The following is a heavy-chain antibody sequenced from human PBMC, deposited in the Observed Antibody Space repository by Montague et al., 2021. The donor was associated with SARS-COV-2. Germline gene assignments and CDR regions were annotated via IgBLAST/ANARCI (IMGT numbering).Heavy chain of an antibody. D-gene: IGHD5-12*01. CDR2: IYRSGSP. CDR3: ARGVDIGVVTVTGGFDF. CDR1: GGSISRGYYY. V-gene: IGHV4-61*02. Sequence: TLSLTCTVAGGSISRGYYYWSWIRLPAGKGLEWIGRIYRSGSPHYNPSLESRVVLSVDTSRNQFSLKMTSVTAADTAMYYCARGVDIGVVTVTGGFDFWGQGTLVTVSS. J-gene: IGHJ4*02.